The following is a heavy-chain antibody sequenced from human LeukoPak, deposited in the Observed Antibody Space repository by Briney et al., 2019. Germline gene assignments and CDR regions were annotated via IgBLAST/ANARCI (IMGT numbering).Heavy chain of an antibody. J-gene: IGHJ5*02. CDR3: ARVRTVTTFFDP. V-gene: IGHV1-69*04. D-gene: IGHD4-17*01. Sequence: MGRIIPILGIANYAQKFQGRVTITADKSTSTAYMELSSLRSEDTAVYYCARVRTVTTFFDPWGQGTLVTVSS. CDR2: IIPILGIA.